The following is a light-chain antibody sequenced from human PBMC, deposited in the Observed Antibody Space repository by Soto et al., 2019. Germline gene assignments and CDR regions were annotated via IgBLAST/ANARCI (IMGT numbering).Light chain of an antibody. J-gene: IGKJ4*01. CDR1: QTIGRNY. CDR2: GTS. V-gene: IGKV3-20*01. CDR3: QQYASSPLLP. Sequence: IVVKLSPGALSLYQGETATLSCRASQTIGRNYLAWYQQKPGQAPRLLIFGTSTRATGIPDRFSGSGSGTDFTLSISRLEPEDFAVYYCQQYASSPLLPFGGGTKVDVK.